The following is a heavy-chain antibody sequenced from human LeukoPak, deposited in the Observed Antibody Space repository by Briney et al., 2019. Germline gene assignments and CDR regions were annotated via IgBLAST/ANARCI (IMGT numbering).Heavy chain of an antibody. CDR2: ISAYNGNT. CDR1: GYTFTSYG. D-gene: IGHD6-13*01. V-gene: IGHV1-18*01. CDR3: ARDPDSSSWSSQPDYYYGMDV. J-gene: IGHJ6*02. Sequence: GASVKVSCTASGYTFTSYGISWVRQAPGQGLEWMGWISAYNGNTNYAQKLQGRVTMTTDTSTSTAYMELRSLRSDDTAVYYCARDPDSSSWSSQPDYYYGMDVWGQGTTVTASS.